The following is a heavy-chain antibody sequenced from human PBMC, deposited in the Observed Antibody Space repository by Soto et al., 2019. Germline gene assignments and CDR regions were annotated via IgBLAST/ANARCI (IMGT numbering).Heavy chain of an antibody. Sequence: GGSLRLSCAASGFTFDDYAMHWVRQAPGKGLEWVSGISWNSGSIGYADSVKGRFTISRDNAKNSLYLQMNSLRAEDTALYYCAKDLYRYYDFWMDVWGQGTTVTVSS. D-gene: IGHD3-3*01. V-gene: IGHV3-9*01. J-gene: IGHJ6*02. CDR2: ISWNSGSI. CDR1: GFTFDDYA. CDR3: AKDLYRYYDFWMDV.